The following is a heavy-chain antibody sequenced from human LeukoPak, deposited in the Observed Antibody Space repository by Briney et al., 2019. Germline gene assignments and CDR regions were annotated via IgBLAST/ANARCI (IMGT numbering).Heavy chain of an antibody. Sequence: ASVKVSCKASAGTSSSYAIIWVRQPPGQGLVWLGGIIPSFGTATYDQKFQGRVTITTDEFTSTAYFELSSLISEDTAVDYCARPWKYYDFWNFDYWGQGTLVTVSS. CDR3: ARPWKYYDFWNFDY. J-gene: IGHJ4*02. D-gene: IGHD3-3*01. CDR2: IIPSFGTA. CDR1: AGTSSSYA. V-gene: IGHV1-69*05.